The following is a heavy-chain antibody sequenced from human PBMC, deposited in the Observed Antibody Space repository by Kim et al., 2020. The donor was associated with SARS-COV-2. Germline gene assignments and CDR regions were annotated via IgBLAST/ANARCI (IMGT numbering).Heavy chain of an antibody. Sequence: SNPSLKSRVTISVDTSKNQFSLKLSSVTAADTAVYYCARHAAAALNWFDPWGQGTLVTVSS. D-gene: IGHD6-13*01. J-gene: IGHJ5*02. CDR3: ARHAAAALNWFDP. V-gene: IGHV4-39*01.